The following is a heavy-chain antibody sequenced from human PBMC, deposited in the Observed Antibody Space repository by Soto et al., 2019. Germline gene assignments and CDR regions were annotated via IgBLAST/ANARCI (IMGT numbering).Heavy chain of an antibody. CDR3: ARSYGSAIDY. J-gene: IGHJ4*02. Sequence: PSETLSLTCTVSGGSISSSSYYWGWIRQPPGKGLEWIGSIYYSGSTYYNPSLKSRVTISVDTSKNQFSLKLSSVTAADTAVYYCARSYGSAIDYWGQGTLVTVSS. CDR1: GGSISSSSYY. D-gene: IGHD1-26*01. CDR2: IYYSGST. V-gene: IGHV4-39*07.